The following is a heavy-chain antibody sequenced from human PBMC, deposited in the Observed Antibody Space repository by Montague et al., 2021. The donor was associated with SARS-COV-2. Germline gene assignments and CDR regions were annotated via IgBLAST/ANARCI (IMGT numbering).Heavy chain of an antibody. J-gene: IGHJ6*02. CDR2: IDWDGDK. V-gene: IGHV2-70*11. CDR1: GFSLSTSGMC. Sequence: LRKPTQTLTLTCTFSGFSLSTSGMCMTWIRQPPGKALEWLARIDWDGDKYYNTSLKSRLTISKDTSKNLVVLTMTNMDPVDAATYYCARGPSDTYYYNGMDVWGRGTTVTVSS. CDR3: ARGPSDTYYYNGMDV.